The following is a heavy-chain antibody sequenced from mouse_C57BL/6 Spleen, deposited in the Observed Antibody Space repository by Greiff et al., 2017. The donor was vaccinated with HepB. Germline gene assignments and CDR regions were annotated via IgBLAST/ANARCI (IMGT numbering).Heavy chain of an antibody. CDR1: GYSFTDYN. CDR2: INPNYGTT. J-gene: IGHJ4*01. Sequence: QLQESGPELVKPGASVKISCKASGYSFTDYNMNWVKQSNGKSLEWIGVINPNYGTTSYNQKFKGKATLTVDQSSSTAYMQRNSLTSEDSAVYYCAPITTVVAPYAMDYWGQGTSVTVSS. CDR3: APITTVVAPYAMDY. V-gene: IGHV1-39*01. D-gene: IGHD1-1*01.